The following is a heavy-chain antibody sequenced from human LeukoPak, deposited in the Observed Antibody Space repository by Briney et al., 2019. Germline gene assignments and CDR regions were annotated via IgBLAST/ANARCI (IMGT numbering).Heavy chain of an antibody. D-gene: IGHD2-8*01. CDR2: IYYSGST. CDR3: ARGTNRNYYYGMDV. J-gene: IGHJ6*02. V-gene: IGHV4-61*08. Sequence: SETLSLTCTVSGGSISSGDYYWSWIRQPPGKGLEWIGYIYYSGSTNYNPSLKSRVTISVDTSKNQFSLKLSSVTAADTAVYYCARGTNRNYYYGMDVWGQGTTVTVSS. CDR1: GGSISSGDYY.